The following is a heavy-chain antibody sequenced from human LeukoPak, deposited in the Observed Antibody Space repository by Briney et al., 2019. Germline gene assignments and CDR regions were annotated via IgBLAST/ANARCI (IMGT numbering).Heavy chain of an antibody. Sequence: VKVSCKASGYTFTSYDINWVRQATGQGLEWMGWMNPNSGNTGYAQKFQGRVTMTRDTSISTAYMELSRLRSDDSAVYYCARGAIVVVPAALGYWGQGTLVTVSS. CDR1: GYTFTSYD. CDR3: ARGAIVVVPAALGY. V-gene: IGHV1-8*01. CDR2: MNPNSGNT. J-gene: IGHJ4*02. D-gene: IGHD2-2*01.